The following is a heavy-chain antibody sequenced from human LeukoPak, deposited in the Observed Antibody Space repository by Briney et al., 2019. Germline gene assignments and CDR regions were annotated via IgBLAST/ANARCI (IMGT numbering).Heavy chain of an antibody. Sequence: GGSLRLSCAASGFTFSSYSMNWVRQAPGKGLEWASYISSSSGRIYYADSVKGRFTISRDNAKNSLSLQMNSLRAEDTAVYYCARGGSYYNEAFDIWGQGTKVTVSS. CDR1: GFTFSSYS. J-gene: IGHJ3*02. D-gene: IGHD3-10*01. CDR3: ARGGSYYNEAFDI. V-gene: IGHV3-48*01. CDR2: ISSSSGRI.